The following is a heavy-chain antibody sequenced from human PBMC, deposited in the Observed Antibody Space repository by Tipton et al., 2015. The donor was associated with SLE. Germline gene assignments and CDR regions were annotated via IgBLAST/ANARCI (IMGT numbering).Heavy chain of an antibody. CDR1: GGSFSGYY. CDR2: INHSGST. Sequence: TLSLTCAVYGGSFSGYYWSWIRQPPGKGLEWIGEINHSGSTNYNPSLKSRVTISVDTSKNQFSLKLSSVTAADTAVYYCARTQYTFGGVIAPFGHWGQGTLVTVSS. J-gene: IGHJ4*02. D-gene: IGHD3-16*02. V-gene: IGHV4-34*01. CDR3: ARTQYTFGGVIAPFGH.